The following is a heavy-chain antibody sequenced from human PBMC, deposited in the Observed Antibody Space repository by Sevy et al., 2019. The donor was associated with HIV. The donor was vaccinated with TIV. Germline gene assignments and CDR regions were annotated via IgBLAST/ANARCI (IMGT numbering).Heavy chain of an antibody. Sequence: GGSLRLSCAASGFTFSSYSMNWVRQAPGKGLEWVSSISSSSSYIYHADSVKGRFTISRDNAKNSLYLQMNSLRAEDTAVYYCARDQNDYVWGSYRQKFDYWGQGTLVTVSS. CDR3: ARDQNDYVWGSYRQKFDY. CDR1: GFTFSSYS. V-gene: IGHV3-21*01. D-gene: IGHD3-16*02. CDR2: ISSSSSYI. J-gene: IGHJ4*02.